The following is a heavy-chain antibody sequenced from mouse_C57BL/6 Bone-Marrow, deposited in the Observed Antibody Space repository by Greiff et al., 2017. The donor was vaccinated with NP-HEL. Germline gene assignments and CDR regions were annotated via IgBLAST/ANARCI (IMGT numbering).Heavy chain of an antibody. J-gene: IGHJ2*01. Sequence: QVHVKQSGPGLVAPSQSLSITCTVSGFSLTSYGVHWVRQPPGKGLEWLVVIWSDGSTTYNSALKSRLSISKDNSKSQVFLKMNSLQTDDTAMYYCARHSYYYGSSYLDYWGQGTTLTVSS. D-gene: IGHD1-1*01. CDR3: ARHSYYYGSSYLDY. CDR1: GFSLTSYG. CDR2: IWSDGST. V-gene: IGHV2-6-1*01.